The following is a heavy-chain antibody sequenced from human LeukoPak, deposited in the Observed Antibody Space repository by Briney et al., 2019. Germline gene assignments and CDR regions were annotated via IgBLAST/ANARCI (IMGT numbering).Heavy chain of an antibody. D-gene: IGHD1-26*01. CDR2: IYYSGST. V-gene: IGHV4-30-4*07. CDR3: ARERKWELLFY. J-gene: IGHJ4*02. Sequence: SETLSLTCAVSGGSISSGGYSWSWIRQPPGKGLEWIGYIYYSGSTYYNPSLKSRVTISVDTSKNQFPLKLSSVTAADTAVYYCARERKWELLFYWGQGTLVTVSS. CDR1: GGSISSGGYS.